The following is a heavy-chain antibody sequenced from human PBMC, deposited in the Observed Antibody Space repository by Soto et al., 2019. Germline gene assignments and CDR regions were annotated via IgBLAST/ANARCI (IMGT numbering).Heavy chain of an antibody. V-gene: IGHV4-39*01. CDR2: IYYSGST. Sequence: SETLSLTCTVSGGSISSSSYYLGWIRQPPGKGLEWIGSIYYSGSTYYNPSLKSRVTISVDTSKNQFSLKLSSVTAADTAVYYCARSHRSGYRTGYYYGMDVWGQGTTVTVSS. CDR3: ARSHRSGYRTGYYYGMDV. J-gene: IGHJ6*02. CDR1: GGSISSSSYY. D-gene: IGHD3-3*01.